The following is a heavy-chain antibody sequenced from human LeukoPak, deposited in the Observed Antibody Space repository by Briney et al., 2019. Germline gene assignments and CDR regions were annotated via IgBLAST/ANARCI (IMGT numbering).Heavy chain of an antibody. CDR1: GGSISSSSYY. CDR3: ARLKELRFLEWLFLETDDPFSGPDY. J-gene: IGHJ4*02. CDR2: IYYSGST. V-gene: IGHV4-39*01. Sequence: PSETLSLTCTVSGGSISSSSYYWGWIRQPPGKGLEWIGSIYYSGSTYYNPSLKSRVTISVDTSKNQFSLKLSSVTAADTAVYYCARLKELRFLEWLFLETDDPFSGPDYWGQGTLLTVSS. D-gene: IGHD3-3*01.